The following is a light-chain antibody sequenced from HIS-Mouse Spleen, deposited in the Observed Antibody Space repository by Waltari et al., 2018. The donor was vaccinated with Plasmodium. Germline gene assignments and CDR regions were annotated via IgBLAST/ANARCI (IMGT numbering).Light chain of an antibody. CDR2: GAS. CDR3: QQYGSSPPIT. CDR1: QRVSSSY. J-gene: IGKJ3*01. V-gene: IGKV3-20*01. Sequence: EIVLTQSPGTLSLSPGERATLSCRASQRVSSSYLAWYQQKPGQAPRLLIYGASSRATGSPDRFSGSGSGTDFTLTISRLEPEDFAVYYCQQYGSSPPITFGPGTKVDIK.